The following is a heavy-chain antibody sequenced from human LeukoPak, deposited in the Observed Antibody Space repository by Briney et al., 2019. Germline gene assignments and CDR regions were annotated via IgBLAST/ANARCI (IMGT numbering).Heavy chain of an antibody. CDR2: ISAYNGNT. D-gene: IGHD3-3*01. V-gene: IGHV1-18*01. CDR1: GYTFTSYG. Sequence: GASVKVSCKASGYTFTSYGISWVRQAPGQGLEWMGWISAYNGNTNYAQKLQGRVTMTTDTSTSTAYMELRSLRSDDRAVYYCATEVAYDFLVGMDVWGQGTTVTVSS. CDR3: ATEVAYDFLVGMDV. J-gene: IGHJ6*02.